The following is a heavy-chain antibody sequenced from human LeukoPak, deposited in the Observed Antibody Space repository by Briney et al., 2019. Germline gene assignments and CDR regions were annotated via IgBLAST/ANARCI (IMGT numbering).Heavy chain of an antibody. D-gene: IGHD2-15*01. CDR2: IYTSGST. CDR3: ARGSPRWRYCSGGSCGGDFDY. Sequence: SETLSLTCTVSGGSISSGSYYWTWIRQPAGKGLEWIRRIYTSGSTNYNPSLQSRVTISVDTPKPQFPLKLRSVTAADTAVYYCARGSPRWRYCSGGSCGGDFDYGGQGTLVTVSS. CDR1: GGSISSGSYY. J-gene: IGHJ4*02. V-gene: IGHV4-61*02.